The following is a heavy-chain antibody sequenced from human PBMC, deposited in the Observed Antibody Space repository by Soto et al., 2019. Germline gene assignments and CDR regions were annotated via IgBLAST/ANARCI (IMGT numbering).Heavy chain of an antibody. Sequence: QVQLVQSGAEVKKPGASVKVSCKASGYTFTSYDINWVRQATGQGLEWLGWMNPNSGNTGYAQKFQGRIIMTKNTSISTAYMELSSLSAEATAVYYCAREKTSYGMDVWGQGTTVTVSS. J-gene: IGHJ6*02. V-gene: IGHV1-8*01. CDR3: AREKTSYGMDV. CDR2: MNPNSGNT. CDR1: GYTFTSYD.